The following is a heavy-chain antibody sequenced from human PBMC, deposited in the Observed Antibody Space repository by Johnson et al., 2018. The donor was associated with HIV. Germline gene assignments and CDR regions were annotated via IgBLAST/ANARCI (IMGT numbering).Heavy chain of an antibody. D-gene: IGHD6-13*01. CDR3: AKCIWGSSLIDAFDI. J-gene: IGHJ3*02. CDR1: GFTISNYG. Sequence: QVQLVESGGGVVKPGRSLRLSCVASGFTISNYGMHWVRQAPGKGLEWVAVMWYDGSNKYYADSVKGRFIISRDNSKNTLLLQMNSLRAEDTAVYYCAKCIWGSSLIDAFDIWGQGTRVTVSS. CDR2: MWYDGSNK. V-gene: IGHV3-33*06.